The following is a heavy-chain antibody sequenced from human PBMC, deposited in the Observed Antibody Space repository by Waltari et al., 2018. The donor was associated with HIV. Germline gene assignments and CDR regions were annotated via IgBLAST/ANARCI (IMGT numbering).Heavy chain of an antibody. CDR1: GFTFSSYW. Sequence: EVQLVESGGDLVQPGGSLRLSCAASGFTFSSYWMHWVRQAQGKGLVWVSRIDTNGSTTTYADSRKGRFTISRDNAKNILYLKMNSLGVEDTAVYYCARDVAGRGGYWGQGTLVSVSS. D-gene: IGHD3-3*01. CDR2: IDTNGSTT. V-gene: IGHV3-74*01. CDR3: ARDVAGRGGY. J-gene: IGHJ4*02.